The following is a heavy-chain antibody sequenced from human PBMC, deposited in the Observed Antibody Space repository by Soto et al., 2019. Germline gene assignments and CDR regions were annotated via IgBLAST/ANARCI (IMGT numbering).Heavy chain of an antibody. D-gene: IGHD3-3*01. J-gene: IGHJ6*02. Sequence: GGSLRLSCAASGFTFSTYAMTWVRQAPGKGLEWVSIISSSGDATYYLDSVKGRFTISRDNSRNTLHLQMNSLRAEDAAVYFCAKNGDFWSWGMDVWGQGTTVTV. CDR1: GFTFSTYA. CDR2: ISSSGDAT. V-gene: IGHV3-23*01. CDR3: AKNGDFWSWGMDV.